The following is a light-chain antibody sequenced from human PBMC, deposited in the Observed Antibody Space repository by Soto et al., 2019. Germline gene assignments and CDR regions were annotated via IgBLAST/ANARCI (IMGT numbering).Light chain of an antibody. CDR1: QSVSTN. Sequence: ETVMTQFPATLSVSPGERATLSCRASQSVSTNFAWYLQKPGQAPRLLIYGASTRATAVPARFTASGSGTEFTLTISSLEPADFAIYHCQQRRNWPLTFGGGTKVDIK. CDR3: QQRRNWPLT. CDR2: GAS. V-gene: IGKV3-15*01. J-gene: IGKJ4*01.